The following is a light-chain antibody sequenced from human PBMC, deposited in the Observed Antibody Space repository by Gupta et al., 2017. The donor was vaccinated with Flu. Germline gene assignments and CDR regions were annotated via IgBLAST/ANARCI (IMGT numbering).Light chain of an antibody. CDR3: QQHYSTSWT. Sequence: IVITQSPASLPVSLGEGAPINCKSSQSVLHTANNKNSLAWYPQKAGQPPKLLFNWASIRQSGVPDRFRGSGSGTDFTLTINNLQAEDVAVYYCQQHYSTSWTFGQGTKVEIK. CDR1: QSVLHTANNKNS. CDR2: WAS. J-gene: IGKJ1*01. V-gene: IGKV4-1*01.